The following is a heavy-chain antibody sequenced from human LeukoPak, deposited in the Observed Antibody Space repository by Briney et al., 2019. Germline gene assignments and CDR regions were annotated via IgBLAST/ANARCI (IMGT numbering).Heavy chain of an antibody. D-gene: IGHD2-2*02. CDR1: GFTFSSYA. J-gene: IGHJ1*01. CDR3: AKGDCSSTSCYRGQYFQH. CDR2: ISGSGGST. V-gene: IGHV3-23*01. Sequence: GGSLRLSCAASGFTFSSYAMSWVRQAPGKGLEWVSAISGSGGSTYYADSVKGRFTISRDNSKNTLYLQMNSLRAEDTAVYYCAKGDCSSTSCYRGQYFQHWGQGTLVTVSS.